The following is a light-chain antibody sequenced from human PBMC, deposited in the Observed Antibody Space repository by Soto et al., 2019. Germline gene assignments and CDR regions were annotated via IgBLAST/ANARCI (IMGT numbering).Light chain of an antibody. CDR3: QQYGSSLFT. CDR2: GAS. J-gene: IGKJ3*01. V-gene: IGKV3-20*01. CDR1: QSVSSSY. Sequence: ENLFTQSPGTLSLSPGGRATLSCRAIQSVSSSYLAWYQQKPGQAPRLLIYGASSRATGIPDRFSGSGSGTDFTLTISRLEPEDFAVYYCQQYGSSLFTFGPGTKVDIK.